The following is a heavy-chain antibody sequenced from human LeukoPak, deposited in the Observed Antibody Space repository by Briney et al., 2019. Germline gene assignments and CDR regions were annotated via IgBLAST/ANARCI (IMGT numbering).Heavy chain of an antibody. CDR1: GGSISSSY. V-gene: IGHV4-59*08. CDR3: ARGNDY. CDR2: IYYSGSS. Sequence: PSETLSLTCAVSGGSISSSYWSWIRQPPGKGLEWIGYIYYSGSSNYNPSLKSRVTISVDTSKNQVSLKLSSVTAADTAVYYCARGNDYWGQGTLVTVSS. J-gene: IGHJ4*02.